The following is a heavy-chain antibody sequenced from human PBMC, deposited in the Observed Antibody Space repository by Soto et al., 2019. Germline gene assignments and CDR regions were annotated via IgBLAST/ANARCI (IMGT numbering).Heavy chain of an antibody. CDR2: VYNSGST. CDR3: ARYRREAVAGYTLDN. V-gene: IGHV4-59*01. J-gene: IGHJ4*02. D-gene: IGHD6-13*01. CDR1: GGSISSNY. Sequence: SETLSLTCTVSGGSISSNYWTWIRQPPGKGLEWIGYVYNSGSTNYNPSLKSRVTISEDTSKSQFSLKVNSMTAADTAVYYCARYRREAVAGYTLDNWGQGIFVTVST.